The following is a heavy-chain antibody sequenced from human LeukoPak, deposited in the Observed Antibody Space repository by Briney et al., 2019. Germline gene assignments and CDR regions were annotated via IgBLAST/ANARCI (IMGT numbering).Heavy chain of an antibody. V-gene: IGHV4-4*07. J-gene: IGHJ6*04. CDR2: IYTSGST. Sequence: SETLSLTCTVSGGSISSYYWSWIRQPAGKGLEWIGRIYTSGSTNYNPSLKSRVTMSVDTSKNQFSLKLSSVTAADTAVYYCAGGRITMVRGAYSVWGKGTTVTISS. CDR3: AGGRITMVRGAYSV. D-gene: IGHD3-10*01. CDR1: GGSISSYY.